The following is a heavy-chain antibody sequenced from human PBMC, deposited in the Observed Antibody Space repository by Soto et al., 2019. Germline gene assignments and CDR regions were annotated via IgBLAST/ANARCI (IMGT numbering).Heavy chain of an antibody. D-gene: IGHD6-13*01. Sequence: ASVKVSCKASGYTFTSYGISWVRQAPGQGLEWMGWISAYNGNTNYAQKLQGRVTMTTDTSTSTAYMELRSLRSDDTAVYYCASAIGIAAADAFDIWGQATMVTVSS. J-gene: IGHJ3*02. CDR3: ASAIGIAAADAFDI. V-gene: IGHV1-18*01. CDR2: ISAYNGNT. CDR1: GYTFTSYG.